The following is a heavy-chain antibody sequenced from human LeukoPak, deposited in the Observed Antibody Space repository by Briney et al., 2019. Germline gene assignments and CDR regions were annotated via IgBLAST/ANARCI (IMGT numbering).Heavy chain of an antibody. Sequence: GGSLRLSCADSGFTFSTYAMSWVRQAPGKGLEWVSAISGSGGSTYYADSVKGRFTISRDNSKNTLYLQMNSLRAEDTAVYYCAKSELPYYYMDVWGKGTTVTVSS. CDR1: GFTFSTYA. J-gene: IGHJ6*03. CDR3: AKSELPYYYMDV. D-gene: IGHD5-24*01. CDR2: ISGSGGST. V-gene: IGHV3-23*01.